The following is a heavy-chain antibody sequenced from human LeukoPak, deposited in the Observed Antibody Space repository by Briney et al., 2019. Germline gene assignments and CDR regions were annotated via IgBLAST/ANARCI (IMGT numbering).Heavy chain of an antibody. J-gene: IGHJ4*02. CDR2: IIPIFGTT. CDR3: ARRWPHSSGYYLFDY. V-gene: IGHV1-69*05. D-gene: IGHD3-22*01. CDR1: GGTFSSHG. Sequence: SVKVSCKASGGTFSSHGLSWVRQAPGQGLEWMGGIIPIFGTTNYAQNFQGRVTITMDESTSTAYMELSSPRPDDTAVYYCARRWPHSSGYYLFDYWGQGTLVTVSS.